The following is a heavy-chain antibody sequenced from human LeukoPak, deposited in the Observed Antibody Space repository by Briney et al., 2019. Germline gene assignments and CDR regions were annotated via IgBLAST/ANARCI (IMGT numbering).Heavy chain of an antibody. Sequence: ASVKVSCKASGYTFTGYYMHWVRQAPGQGLEWMGWINPNSGGTNYAQKFQGWVTMTRDTSISTAYMELGRLRSDDTAVYYCARGPRVWGSYRHYFDYWGQGTLVTVSS. CDR3: ARGPRVWGSYRHYFDY. V-gene: IGHV1-2*04. J-gene: IGHJ4*02. CDR2: INPNSGGT. CDR1: GYTFTGYY. D-gene: IGHD3-16*02.